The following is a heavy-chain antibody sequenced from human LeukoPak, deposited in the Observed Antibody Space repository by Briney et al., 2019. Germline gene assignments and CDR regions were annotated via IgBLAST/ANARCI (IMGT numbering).Heavy chain of an antibody. CDR1: DGSFSGYY. V-gene: IGHV4-34*01. CDR3: ARGKRQDGYLYTRISTYSFDY. CDR2: IHQSGNT. D-gene: IGHD5-18*01. Sequence: PSETLSLTCAVYDGSFSGYYWNWIRQPPGKGLEWIGEIHQSGNTNYNPSLKSRLTISVDTSKNQFSLRLNSVTAADTAVYYCARGKRQDGYLYTRISTYSFDYWGQGTLVTVSS. J-gene: IGHJ4*02.